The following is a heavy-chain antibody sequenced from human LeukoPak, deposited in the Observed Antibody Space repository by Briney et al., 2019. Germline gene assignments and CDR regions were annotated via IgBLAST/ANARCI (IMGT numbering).Heavy chain of an antibody. Sequence: PGGSLRLSRAASGFTFSSYYMTWVRQAPGKGREWVATIKDDGSEDYYLDSVKGRFTISRDNAKSSMWLQMSSLRAEDTAVYYCARDQTPFYWGQGSLVTVSS. CDR2: IKDDGSED. D-gene: IGHD2-15*01. V-gene: IGHV3-7*01. J-gene: IGHJ4*02. CDR3: ARDQTPFY. CDR1: GFTFSSYY.